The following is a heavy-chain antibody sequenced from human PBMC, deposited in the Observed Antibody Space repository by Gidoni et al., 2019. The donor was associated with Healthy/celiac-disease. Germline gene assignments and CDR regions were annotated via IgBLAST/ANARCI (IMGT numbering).Heavy chain of an antibody. Sequence: QVQLQASGPGLVKPSETLSLTCTVSGGSISSYYWSWIRQPPGKGLEWIGYIYYSGSTNYNPSLKSRVTISVETSKNQFYLKLSAVTAEDTAVYYCARGGWWELDPYYFDYWGQGTLVTVSS. D-gene: IGHD1-26*01. V-gene: IGHV4-59*01. CDR3: ARGGWWELDPYYFDY. CDR1: GGSISSYY. CDR2: IYYSGST. J-gene: IGHJ4*02.